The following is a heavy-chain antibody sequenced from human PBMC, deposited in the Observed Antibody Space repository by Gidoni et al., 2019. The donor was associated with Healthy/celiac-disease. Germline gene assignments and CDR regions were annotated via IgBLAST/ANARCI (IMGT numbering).Heavy chain of an antibody. Sequence: EVQLVESGGGLVQPGGSLRLSCSASGFTFSRYEMNWVRQAPGKGLEWVSYISSSGSTIYYADSVKGRFTISRDNAKNSLYLQMNSLRAEDTAVYYCARFQTPASIVVPASFDYWGQGTLVTVSS. J-gene: IGHJ4*02. D-gene: IGHD2-2*01. CDR3: ARFQTPASIVVPASFDY. V-gene: IGHV3-48*03. CDR2: ISSSGSTI. CDR1: GFTFSRYE.